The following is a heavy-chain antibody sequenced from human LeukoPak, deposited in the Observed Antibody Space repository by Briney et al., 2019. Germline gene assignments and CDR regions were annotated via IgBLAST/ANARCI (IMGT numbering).Heavy chain of an antibody. Sequence: PGGSLRLSCAASGFTFSGFWMHWVRQAPGKGLEWVSGISWNSGSIGCADSVKGRFTISRDNAKNSLYLQMNSLRAEDTALYYCAKVRDYDILTGLDYWGQGTLVTVSS. CDR2: ISWNSGSI. CDR1: GFTFSGFW. D-gene: IGHD3-9*01. V-gene: IGHV3-9*01. CDR3: AKVRDYDILTGLDY. J-gene: IGHJ4*02.